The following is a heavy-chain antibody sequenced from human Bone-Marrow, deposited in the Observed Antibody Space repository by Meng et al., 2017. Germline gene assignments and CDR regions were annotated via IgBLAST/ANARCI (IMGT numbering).Heavy chain of an antibody. CDR2: IYTSGST. D-gene: IGHD3-10*01. CDR3: ARGFPTGLIWFGALGPYFDY. Sequence: SETLSLTCTVSGGSISSGSYYWSWIRQPAGKGLEWIGRIYTSGSTNYNPSLKSRVTISVDTSKNQFSLKLSSVTAADTAVYYCARGFPTGLIWFGALGPYFDYWGQGTLVTVSS. V-gene: IGHV4-61*02. J-gene: IGHJ4*02. CDR1: GGSISSGSYY.